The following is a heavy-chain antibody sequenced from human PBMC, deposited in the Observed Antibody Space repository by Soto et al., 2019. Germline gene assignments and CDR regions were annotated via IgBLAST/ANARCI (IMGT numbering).Heavy chain of an antibody. Sequence: EVQLLESGGGLVQPGGSLGHSCTASGFTFSSHAMTWVRQAPGKGLEWVSGLSDSGGSIYYADSVKGRFTIFRDNSMNTLYLQMNTLRAEDTAVYYCAKVSSSWYAGFFDLWGQGTLVTVSS. CDR1: GFTFSSHA. D-gene: IGHD6-13*01. CDR3: AKVSSSWYAGFFDL. V-gene: IGHV3-23*01. J-gene: IGHJ4*02. CDR2: LSDSGGSI.